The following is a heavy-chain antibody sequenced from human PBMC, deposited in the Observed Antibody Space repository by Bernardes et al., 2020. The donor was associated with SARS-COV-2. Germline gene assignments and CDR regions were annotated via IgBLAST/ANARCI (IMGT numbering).Heavy chain of an antibody. CDR3: ARGGAEAEFAGYF. D-gene: IGHD6-13*01. V-gene: IGHV1-2*04. J-gene: IGHJ6*02. CDR1: GYTFSDYY. Sequence: ASVKVSCKASGYTFSDYYLHWVRQAPGQGLEWMGWINPKTGDTNYAQRFQGWVTMTRDTSISTAYMELRRLKSDDTAVYYCARGGAEAEFAGYFWGQGTAVTVSS. CDR2: INPKTGDT.